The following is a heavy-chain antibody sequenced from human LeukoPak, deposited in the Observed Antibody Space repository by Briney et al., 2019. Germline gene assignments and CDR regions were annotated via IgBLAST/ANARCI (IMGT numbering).Heavy chain of an antibody. J-gene: IGHJ5*02. D-gene: IGHD2-2*01. CDR2: INHSGST. CDR3: ARGGYCSSTSCQLRSRNWFDP. Sequence: SETLSLTCAVYGGSFSGYYWSWIRQPPGKGLEWIGEINHSGSTNYNPSLKSRVTVSVDTSKNQFSLRLSSVTAADTAVYYCARGGYCSSTSCQLRSRNWFDPWGQGTLVTVSS. V-gene: IGHV4-34*01. CDR1: GGSFSGYY.